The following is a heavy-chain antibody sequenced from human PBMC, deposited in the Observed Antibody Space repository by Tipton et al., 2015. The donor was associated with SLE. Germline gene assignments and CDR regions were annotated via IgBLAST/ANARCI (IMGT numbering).Heavy chain of an antibody. CDR1: GTTFTNAW. CDR2: IKSKTDGGTT. Sequence: SLRLSCVASGTTFTNAWMSWVRQAPGKGLEWVGRIKSKTDGGTTDYGAPVKGRFTISRDDSKNMLYLQMNSLKTEDTAVYYCTTGVIEYDFLTGFLTDNWFDPWGQGTLVTVSS. V-gene: IGHV3-15*01. CDR3: TTGVIEYDFLTGFLTDNWFDP. D-gene: IGHD3-9*01. J-gene: IGHJ5*02.